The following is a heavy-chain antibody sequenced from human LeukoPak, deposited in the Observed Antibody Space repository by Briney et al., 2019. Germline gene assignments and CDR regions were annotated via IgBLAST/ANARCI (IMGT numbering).Heavy chain of an antibody. CDR3: ARPRTSHLDAFDI. D-gene: IGHD2-2*01. V-gene: IGHV4-39*07. CDR1: VGSITSSSYY. J-gene: IGHJ3*02. CDR2: IYYSGST. Sequence: PSETLSLTCTVSVGSITSSSYYWGWVRQPPGNGLEWIGSIYYSGSTYYNPSLKSRVTISVDTSKNQFSLKLSSMTAADTALYYCARPRTSHLDAFDIWGQGTMVTVSS.